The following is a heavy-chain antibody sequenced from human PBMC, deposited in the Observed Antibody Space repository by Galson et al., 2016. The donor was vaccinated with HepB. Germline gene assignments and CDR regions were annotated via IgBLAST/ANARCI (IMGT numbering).Heavy chain of an antibody. Sequence: SVKVSCKASGNTFTNYGINWVRQAPGQGLEWMGWLSNYNGKTNYAQRFQGSVTMTTDTSTSTAHMELRSLRYDDTAVYYCARGSAIGPLANFDYWGQGTLVTVSS. CDR1: GNTFTNYG. CDR2: LSNYNGKT. V-gene: IGHV1-18*01. J-gene: IGHJ4*02. CDR3: ARGSAIGPLANFDY. D-gene: IGHD3-3*01.